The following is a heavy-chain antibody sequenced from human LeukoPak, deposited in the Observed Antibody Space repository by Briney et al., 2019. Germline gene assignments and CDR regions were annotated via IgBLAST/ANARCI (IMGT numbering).Heavy chain of an antibody. D-gene: IGHD4-17*01. V-gene: IGHV3-53*01. CDR2: IYSGGST. J-gene: IGHJ4*02. CDR3: ARVPTTVTTVYFDY. Sequence: PGGSLRLSCAASGFTVSSNYMSWVRQAPGKGLEWVSVIYSGGSTYYADSVKGRFTISRDNSKNTLYLQMSSLRAEDTAVYYCARVPTTVTTVYFDYWGQGTLVTVSS. CDR1: GFTVSSNY.